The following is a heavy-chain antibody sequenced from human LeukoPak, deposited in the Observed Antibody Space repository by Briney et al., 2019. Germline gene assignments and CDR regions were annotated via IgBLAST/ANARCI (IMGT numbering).Heavy chain of an antibody. J-gene: IGHJ4*02. V-gene: IGHV3-21*01. D-gene: IGHD5-18*01. CDR3: AKDMGIQLWLGFDY. CDR1: GFTFSSYS. CDR2: ISDNSYWI. Sequence: GGSLRLSCAASGFTFSSYSMSWVRQAPGKGLEWVSSISDNSYWIYYADSVEGRFIISRDNAKNSLYLQMNSLRAEDTAVYYCAKDMGIQLWLGFDYWGQGTLVTVSS.